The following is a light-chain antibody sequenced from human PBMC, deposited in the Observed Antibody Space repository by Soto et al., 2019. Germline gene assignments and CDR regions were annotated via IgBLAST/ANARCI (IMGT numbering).Light chain of an antibody. CDR2: GAS. J-gene: IGKJ1*01. CDR3: QQYGSYTRT. CDR1: QSVSNSY. Sequence: EIELTQSPGTLSLSAGERATLSCRASQSVSNSYLDWYQQKLGQAPRLLIYGASTRAPGIPDRFSGSGSGTDFTLTISRLEPEDFALYYCQQYGSYTRTFGQGTKVEIK. V-gene: IGKV3-20*01.